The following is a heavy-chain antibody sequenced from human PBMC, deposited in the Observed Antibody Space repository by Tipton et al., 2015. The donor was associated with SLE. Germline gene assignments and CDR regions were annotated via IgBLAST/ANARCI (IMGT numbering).Heavy chain of an antibody. V-gene: IGHV3-49*04. CDR2: IRSKAYGGTT. J-gene: IGHJ3*02. Sequence: SLRLSCTASGFTFGDYAMSWVRQAPGKGLEWVGFIRSKAYGGTTEYAASVKGRFTIPRDDSKNIAYLQMNSLKTEDTAVYYCTRDLTHGGAFDIWGQGTMVTVSS. D-gene: IGHD2-21*02. CDR3: TRDLTHGGAFDI. CDR1: GFTFGDYA.